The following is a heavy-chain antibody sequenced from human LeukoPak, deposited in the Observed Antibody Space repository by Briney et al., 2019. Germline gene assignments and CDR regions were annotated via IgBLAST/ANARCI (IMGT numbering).Heavy chain of an antibody. J-gene: IGHJ6*02. CDR1: GGSISSYY. V-gene: IGHV4-59*08. Sequence: PSETLSLTCTVSGGSISSYYWSWIRQPPGKGLEWSGYIYYSGSTNYNPSLKSRVSISVDTSKNQFSLKLSSVTAADTAVYYCARHRPICGGDCYTGPNYYYYYDMDVWGQGTTVTVSS. CDR2: IYYSGST. D-gene: IGHD2-21*02. CDR3: ARHRPICGGDCYTGPNYYYYYDMDV.